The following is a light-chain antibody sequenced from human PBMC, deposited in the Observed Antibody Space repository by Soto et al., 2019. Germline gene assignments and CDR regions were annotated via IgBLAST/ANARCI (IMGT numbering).Light chain of an antibody. J-gene: IGLJ2*01. V-gene: IGLV2-14*03. CDR1: GGDVGGYNY. CDR2: DVH. Sequence: QSALTQPASVSGSPGQSITISCTGTGGDVGGYNYVSWYQQHPGKAPSLLIYDVHNRPSGVSNRFSGSKSGNTASLTISGLQAEDEAEYFCSSYRTISTLLVFGGGNKVTVL. CDR3: SSYRTISTLLV.